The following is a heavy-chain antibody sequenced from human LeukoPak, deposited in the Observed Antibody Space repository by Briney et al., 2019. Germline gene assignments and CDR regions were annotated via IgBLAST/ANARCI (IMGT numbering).Heavy chain of an antibody. Sequence: PGGSLRLSCAASGFTFDDYGMSWVRQAPGKGLEWVSEISGSGGSTYYADSVKGRFTISRDNSKNTLYLQMNSLRAEDTAVYYCAKGSRDSSGWYRDYWGQGTLVTVSS. D-gene: IGHD6-19*01. CDR2: ISGSGGST. CDR1: GFTFDDYG. V-gene: IGHV3-23*01. CDR3: AKGSRDSSGWYRDY. J-gene: IGHJ4*02.